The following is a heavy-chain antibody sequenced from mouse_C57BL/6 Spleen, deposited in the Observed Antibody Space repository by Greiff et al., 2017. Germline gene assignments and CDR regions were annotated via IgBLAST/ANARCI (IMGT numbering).Heavy chain of an antibody. CDR3: ARAEGNFYYFDY. CDR1: GYSITSGYD. D-gene: IGHD2-1*01. J-gene: IGHJ2*01. Sequence: EVQGVESGPGMVKPSQSLSLTCTVTGYSITSGYDWHWIRHFPGNKLEWMGYISYSGSTNYNPSLKSRISITHDTSKNHFFLKLNSVTTEDTATYYCARAEGNFYYFDYWGQGTTLTVSS. V-gene: IGHV3-1*01. CDR2: ISYSGST.